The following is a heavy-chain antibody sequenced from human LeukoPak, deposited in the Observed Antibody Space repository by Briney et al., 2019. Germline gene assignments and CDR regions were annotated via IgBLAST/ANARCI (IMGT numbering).Heavy chain of an antibody. CDR3: ATFDGYPYYFDS. CDR1: GYTLTELS. J-gene: IGHJ4*02. V-gene: IGHV1-24*01. CDR2: FDPEDGET. D-gene: IGHD5-24*01. Sequence: GASVKVSCKVSGYTLTELSMHWVRQAPGKGLEWMGGFDPEDGETIYAQKFQGRVTMTEDTSTDTAYMELSSLRSEDTAVYYCATFDGYPYYFDSWGQGTLVTVSS.